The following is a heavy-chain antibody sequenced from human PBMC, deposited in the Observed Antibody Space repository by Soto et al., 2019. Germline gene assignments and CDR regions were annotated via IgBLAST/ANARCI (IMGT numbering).Heavy chain of an antibody. CDR1: VGSFSGYS. V-gene: IGHV4-34*01. CDR3: ARGTAYYDFWSGYSSSPYYYGMDV. Sequence: SESLSLTCAVYVGSFSGYSRSWVRLPPGKGPERIGEINHSGSTNYNPSLKSRVTISVDTSKNQFSLKMSSVTAADTAVYYCARGTAYYDFWSGYSSSPYYYGMDVWGQGTTVTV. D-gene: IGHD3-3*01. J-gene: IGHJ6*02. CDR2: INHSGST.